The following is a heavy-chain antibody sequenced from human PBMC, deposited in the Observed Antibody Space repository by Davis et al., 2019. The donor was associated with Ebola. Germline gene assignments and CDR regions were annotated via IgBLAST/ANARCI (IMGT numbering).Heavy chain of an antibody. Sequence: SETLSLTCNVSGASIRPYYWSWIRQPPGKGLEWIGYIYYSGSTNYNPSLKSRVTISLDTSKSQFSLKLTSVTAADTAIYYCARMGTTTGDYWGQGTLVTVSS. CDR2: IYYSGST. V-gene: IGHV4-59*01. CDR3: ARMGTTTGDY. D-gene: IGHD1-26*01. J-gene: IGHJ4*02. CDR1: GASIRPYY.